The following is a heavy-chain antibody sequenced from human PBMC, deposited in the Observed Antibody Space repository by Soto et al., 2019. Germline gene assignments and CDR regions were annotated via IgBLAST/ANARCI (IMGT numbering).Heavy chain of an antibody. Sequence: PSETLSLTCAVYGGSFSGYYWSWIRQPPGKGLEWIGEINHSGSTNYNPSLKSRVTISVDTSKNQFSLKLSSVTAADTAVYYCARGRHEVVPAAIAPYCPPRKYNWFDPWGQGTLVTVSS. CDR1: GGSFSGYY. CDR2: INHSGST. CDR3: ARGRHEVVPAAIAPYCPPRKYNWFDP. V-gene: IGHV4-34*01. J-gene: IGHJ5*02. D-gene: IGHD2-2*01.